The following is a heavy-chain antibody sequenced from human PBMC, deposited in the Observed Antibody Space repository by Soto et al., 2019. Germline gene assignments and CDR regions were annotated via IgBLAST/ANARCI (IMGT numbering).Heavy chain of an antibody. Sequence: QVLLVESGGGVVQPGRSLRLSCAGSGFTFSNYGLHWVRQAPGKGMEWVSFTSFDGSHKYYADSVKGRFTISRDNSNKLLYLQMDSLRAEDTSVYYCAKDGAPRYCGRSTCHPAGAYWGQGTLVTVSS. V-gene: IGHV3-30*18. D-gene: IGHD2-2*01. CDR2: TSFDGSHK. CDR3: AKDGAPRYCGRSTCHPAGAY. J-gene: IGHJ4*02. CDR1: GFTFSNYG.